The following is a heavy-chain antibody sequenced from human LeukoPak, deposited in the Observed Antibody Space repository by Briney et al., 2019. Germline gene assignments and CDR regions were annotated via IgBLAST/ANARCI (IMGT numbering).Heavy chain of an antibody. Sequence: SETLSLTCSVSGYSISCGYYWGRIRQPPGKGLEWIGTIYHSGRTYYNPSLKSRVTISVDTSKNQFFLRVSSVTAADTAVYYCARWEGYSSSWSKGLFDDWGQGTLVTVSS. CDR2: IYHSGRT. D-gene: IGHD6-13*01. CDR3: ARWEGYSSSWSKGLFDD. CDR1: GYSISCGYY. V-gene: IGHV4-38-2*02. J-gene: IGHJ4*02.